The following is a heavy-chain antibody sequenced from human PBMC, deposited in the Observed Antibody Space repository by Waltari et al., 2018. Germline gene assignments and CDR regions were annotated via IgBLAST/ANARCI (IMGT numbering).Heavy chain of an antibody. D-gene: IGHD2-15*01. V-gene: IGHV3-49*04. CDR2: IRSKGYGGTT. CDR3: TRGNFQWSSTLDY. Sequence: EVQLVESGGGLVHPGRSMRLSCTGLGFTFGDYGVGWVRPASGKGLEWVGFIRSKGYGGTTKDAASVRGRFTLSRDDSKSIAFLQMNGLRTEDTAVYYCTRGNFQWSSTLDYWGQGTLVNVSS. CDR1: GFTFGDYG. J-gene: IGHJ4*02.